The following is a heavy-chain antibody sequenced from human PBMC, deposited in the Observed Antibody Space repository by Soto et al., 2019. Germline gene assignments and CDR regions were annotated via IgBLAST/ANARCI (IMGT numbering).Heavy chain of an antibody. J-gene: IGHJ6*02. CDR2: TSHDGVT. Sequence: SETLSLTCAVSSGSIDNIYWWSWVRQSPGKGLEWIGETSHDGVTNYNPSLKSRVILSVDTSKNQCSLKLTSVTAADAAVYYCTTQGFGVLHGLVDVWGQGTTVTVSS. V-gene: IGHV4-4*02. CDR1: SGSIDNIYW. D-gene: IGHD3-10*01. CDR3: TTQGFGVLHGLVDV.